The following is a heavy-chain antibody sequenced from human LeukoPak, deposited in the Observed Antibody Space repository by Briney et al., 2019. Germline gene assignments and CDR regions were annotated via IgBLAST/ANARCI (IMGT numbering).Heavy chain of an antibody. V-gene: IGHV4-39*01. CDR3: GRQVSSGGWYGRFDW. CDR1: GGSISSSTYF. J-gene: IGHJ4*02. D-gene: IGHD6-19*01. Sequence: SETVSLTCTVCGGSISSSTYFLGWFRQPPGKVVECIWSFSHRGDTYDNPSGRSQLPMTEYTSDSHFSLNRPSLAAADTAVYYWGRQVSSGGWYGRFDWWGQGTLVTVSS. CDR2: FSHRGDT.